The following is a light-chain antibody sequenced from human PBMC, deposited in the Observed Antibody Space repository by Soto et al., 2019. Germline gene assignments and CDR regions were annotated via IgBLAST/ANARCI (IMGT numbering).Light chain of an antibody. Sequence: EIVLTQSPATLSLSPGERATLSCRASQSISSYLAWYQQKPGQAPRLLIYDASNRATGIPARFSGSGSGTDFILTICSLEPEVFAVYYCQQRSNWPRTFGQGTKV. V-gene: IGKV3-11*01. CDR1: QSISSY. CDR2: DAS. CDR3: QQRSNWPRT. J-gene: IGKJ1*01.